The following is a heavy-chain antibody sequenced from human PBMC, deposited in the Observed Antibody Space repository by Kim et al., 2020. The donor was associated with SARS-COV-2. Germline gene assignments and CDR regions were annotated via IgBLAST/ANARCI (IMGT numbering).Heavy chain of an antibody. Sequence: ASVKVSCRASGYTFTDYYIHWLRQTPGQGPEWLGWISPKTGATIYEERFQGRITMTKDTSINTAYMELSRLASDDTAVYYCARRLPSASSYAMDVWGRGT. D-gene: IGHD2-21*02. CDR1: GYTFTDYY. J-gene: IGHJ6*02. CDR3: ARRLPSASSYAMDV. V-gene: IGHV1-2*02. CDR2: ISPKTGAT.